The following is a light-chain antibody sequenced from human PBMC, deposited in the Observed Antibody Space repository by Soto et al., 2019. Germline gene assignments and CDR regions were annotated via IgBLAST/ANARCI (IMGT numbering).Light chain of an antibody. V-gene: IGKV3D-15*01. CDR2: GAS. J-gene: IGKJ1*01. CDR3: QQYNDSPT. CDR1: RSVSSN. Sequence: EIVMTQSPATLSVSPGERATLSCRASRSVSSNLAWYQQKPGQAPCLLIYGASTRATGIPSRFSGSGSGTEFTLTISSLQAEDFAVYYWQQYNDSPTFGQWNKVEIK.